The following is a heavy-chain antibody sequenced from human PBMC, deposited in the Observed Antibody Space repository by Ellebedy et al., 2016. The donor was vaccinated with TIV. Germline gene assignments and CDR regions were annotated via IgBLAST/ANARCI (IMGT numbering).Heavy chain of an antibody. J-gene: IGHJ4*02. D-gene: IGHD2-15*01. CDR2: ISSSSSYI. CDR3: ARAPRWSGDLNY. Sequence: GGSLRLSCAASGFTFSSYSMNRVRQAPGKGLEWVSVISSSSSYIYYADSVKGRFTISRDNAKNSLYLQMNSLRVEDTAVYHCARAPRWSGDLNYWGQGTLVTVSS. CDR1: GFTFSSYS. V-gene: IGHV3-21*01.